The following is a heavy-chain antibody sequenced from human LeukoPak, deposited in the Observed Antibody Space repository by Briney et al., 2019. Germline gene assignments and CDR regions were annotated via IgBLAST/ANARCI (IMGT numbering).Heavy chain of an antibody. Sequence: HPGGSLRLSCAASGFTFSSYAMSWVRQAPGKGLEWVSAISGSGGSTYYADSVKGRFTISRDNSKNTLYLQMNSLRAEDTAVYYCAKDRLASGSYKVFDYWGQGTLVTVSS. CDR2: ISGSGGST. CDR3: AKDRLASGSYKVFDY. J-gene: IGHJ4*02. CDR1: GFTFSSYA. D-gene: IGHD1-26*01. V-gene: IGHV3-23*01.